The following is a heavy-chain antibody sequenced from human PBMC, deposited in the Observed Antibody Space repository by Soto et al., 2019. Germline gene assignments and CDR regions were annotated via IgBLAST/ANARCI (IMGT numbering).Heavy chain of an antibody. Sequence: QVQLVQSGAEVKKPGSSVKVSCKASGGTFSSYAISWVRQAPGQGLEWMGGIIPIFGTATYAQKFQGRVTITADESTSTAYMELSSLRSEDTAVYYCARAIAAAGTGWFDPWGQGTLVTVSS. D-gene: IGHD6-13*01. J-gene: IGHJ5*02. CDR1: GGTFSSYA. V-gene: IGHV1-69*01. CDR3: ARAIAAAGTGWFDP. CDR2: IIPIFGTA.